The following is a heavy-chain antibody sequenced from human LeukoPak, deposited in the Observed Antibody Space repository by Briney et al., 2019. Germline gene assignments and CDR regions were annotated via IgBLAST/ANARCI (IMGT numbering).Heavy chain of an antibody. D-gene: IGHD1-26*01. V-gene: IGHV4-31*03. Sequence: SQTLSLTCTVSGVSISSGGYYWSWIRQHPGKGLEWIGYIYYGGTTHYNPSLKSRVTISVDTSKNQFSLKLSSVTAADTAVYYCARGPVGGSYPDAFDIWGQGTMVTVSS. CDR2: IYYGGTT. CDR3: ARGPVGGSYPDAFDI. CDR1: GVSISSGGYY. J-gene: IGHJ3*02.